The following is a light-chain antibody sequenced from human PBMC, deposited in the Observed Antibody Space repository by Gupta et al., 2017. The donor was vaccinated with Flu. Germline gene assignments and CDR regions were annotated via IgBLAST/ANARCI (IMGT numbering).Light chain of an antibody. Sequence: DIQMTQSPSTLSASVGDRVTITCRASQSISSWLAWYQQKPGKAPKLLIYKASSLESGVPSRFSGSGSGTEFTRTLSSLQPDDFATYYCQQSRTFGQGTKVEIK. CDR2: KAS. J-gene: IGKJ1*01. V-gene: IGKV1-5*03. CDR3: QQSRT. CDR1: QSISSW.